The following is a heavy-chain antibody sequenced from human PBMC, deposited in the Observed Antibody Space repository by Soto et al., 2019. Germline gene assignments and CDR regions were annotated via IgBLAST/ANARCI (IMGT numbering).Heavy chain of an antibody. CDR2: IWYDGSNK. D-gene: IGHD2-15*01. Sequence: GGSLRLSCAASGFTFSSYGMHWVRQAPGKGLEWVAVIWYDGSNKYYADSVKGRFTISRDNSKNTLYLQMNSLRAEDTAVYYCARDGSVYCSGGSCPSHFDYWGQGTLVTVSS. CDR3: ARDGSVYCSGGSCPSHFDY. J-gene: IGHJ4*02. V-gene: IGHV3-33*01. CDR1: GFTFSSYG.